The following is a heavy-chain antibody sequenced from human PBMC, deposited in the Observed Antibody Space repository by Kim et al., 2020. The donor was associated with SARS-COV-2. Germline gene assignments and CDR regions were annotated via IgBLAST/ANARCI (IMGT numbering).Heavy chain of an antibody. D-gene: IGHD3-10*01. CDR1: GFTFSSYG. J-gene: IGHJ4*01. V-gene: IGHV3-30*18. CDR2: ISYDGSNK. CDR3: AKGLWFGESLGPFDY. Sequence: GGSLRLSCAASGFTFSSYGMHWVRQAPGKGLEWVAVISYDGSNKYYADSVKGRFTISRDNSKNTLYLQMNSLRAEDTAVYYCAKGLWFGESLGPFDYWG.